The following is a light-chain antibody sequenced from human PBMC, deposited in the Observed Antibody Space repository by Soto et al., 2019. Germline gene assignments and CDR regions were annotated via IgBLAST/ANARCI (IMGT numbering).Light chain of an antibody. CDR2: EVS. CDR3: SSYTSISTVV. Sequence: QSVLTQPASVSGSPGQSITISCTGTSSDVGGYNYVSWYQQRPGKAPKLIIYEVSNRPSGVSNRFSASKSGNTASLTISGLQAEDEGDYYCSSYTSISTVVFGGGTKVTVL. V-gene: IGLV2-14*01. CDR1: SSDVGGYNY. J-gene: IGLJ3*02.